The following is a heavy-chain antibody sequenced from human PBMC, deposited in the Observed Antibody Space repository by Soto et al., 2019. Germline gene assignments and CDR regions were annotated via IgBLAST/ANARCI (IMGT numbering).Heavy chain of an antibody. V-gene: IGHV1-69*06. D-gene: IGHD1-26*01. J-gene: IGHJ4*02. CDR2: IIPIFGTP. CDR3: ARGWETVGTTTPFAY. CDR1: GGTFSNYA. Sequence: QVQLVQSGAEVKKPGSSVTVSCKASGGTFSNYAISWVRQAPGQGLEWMGGIIPIFGTPNYAQKFQGRVTITAEKSTSTAYLEVRNLRSDDTAVYYCARGWETVGTTTPFAYWGQGTLVTVSS.